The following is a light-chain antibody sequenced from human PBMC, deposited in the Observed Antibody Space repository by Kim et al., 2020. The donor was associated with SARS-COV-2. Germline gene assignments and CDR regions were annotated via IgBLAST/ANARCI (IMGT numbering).Light chain of an antibody. Sequence: SPGEGASLPCRARQSKSAGYVTRCRQKPGQAPRLLMYSAFTRDTGIPDRFGGSESGKDFILSINRLEPEESAIYFCHQLSSAPYYSFGEGTKLEI. V-gene: IGKV3-20*01. CDR1: QSKSAGY. CDR3: HQLSSAPYYS. CDR2: SAF. J-gene: IGKJ2*03.